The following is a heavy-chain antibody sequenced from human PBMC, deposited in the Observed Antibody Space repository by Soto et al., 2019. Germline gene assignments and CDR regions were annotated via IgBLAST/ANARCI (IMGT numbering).Heavy chain of an antibody. J-gene: IGHJ4*02. V-gene: IGHV1-69*01. Sequence: QVQLVQSGAEVKKPGSSVKVSCKASGGTFGSYAISWARQAPGQGLEWMGGIIPVSGAAHYAQKFQGRVTITADESTSTAYMELSSLSSQDTAVYYCATALGCRSTSCTLDYWGQGTRVIVSS. D-gene: IGHD2-2*01. CDR1: GGTFGSYA. CDR3: ATALGCRSTSCTLDY. CDR2: IIPVSGAA.